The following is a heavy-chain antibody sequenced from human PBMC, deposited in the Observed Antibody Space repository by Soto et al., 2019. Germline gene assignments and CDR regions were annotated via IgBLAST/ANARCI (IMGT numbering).Heavy chain of an antibody. CDR1: GGSSSSGDYY. CDR2: IFYSGST. J-gene: IGHJ4*02. V-gene: IGHV4-30-4*01. CDR3: SRDDSDWFFN. D-gene: IGHD3-9*01. Sequence: PLETLSLTCTVPGGSSSSGDYYWSWIRQPPGKGLEWIGYIFYSGSTYYNPSLKSRLSISVDTSKNQFSLKLSSVTAADTAVYYCSRDDSDWFFNWGRGTLVTVSS.